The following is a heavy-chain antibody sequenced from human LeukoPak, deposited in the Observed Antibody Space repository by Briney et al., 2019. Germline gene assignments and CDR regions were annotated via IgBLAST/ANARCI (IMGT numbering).Heavy chain of an antibody. D-gene: IGHD3-16*02. CDR3: ARDEMTDYVWGSYRRSPDY. CDR1: GFTFDDYA. CDR2: ISNDDSNR. V-gene: IGHV3-30*03. Sequence: GGSLRLSCAASGFTFDDYAMHWVRQAPGKGLEWVAVISNDDSNRFHAESVKGRFTISRDNSKNTVYLQMNSLRGEDTAVYYCARDEMTDYVWGSYRRSPDYWGQGTLVTVSP. J-gene: IGHJ4*02.